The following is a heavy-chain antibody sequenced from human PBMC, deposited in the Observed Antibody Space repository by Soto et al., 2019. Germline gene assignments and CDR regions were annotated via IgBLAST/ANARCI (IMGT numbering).Heavy chain of an antibody. CDR2: ISYDGSNK. CDR1: GFTFSSYA. J-gene: IGHJ5*02. D-gene: IGHD3-10*01. CDR3: ARDGGVPYYGSGCYPNNWFDP. V-gene: IGHV3-30-3*01. Sequence: QVQLVESGGGVVQPGRSLRLSCAASGFTFSSYAMHWVRQAPGKGLEWVAVISYDGSNKYYADSVKGRFTISRDNSKNTLYLQMNSLRAEDTAVYYCARDGGVPYYGSGCYPNNWFDPWGQGTLVTVSS.